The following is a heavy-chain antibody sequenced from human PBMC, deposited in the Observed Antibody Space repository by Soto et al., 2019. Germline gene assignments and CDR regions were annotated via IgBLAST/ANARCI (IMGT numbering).Heavy chain of an antibody. CDR2: ISAYNGNT. CDR3: ARETAAPY. V-gene: IGHV1-18*01. D-gene: IGHD6-25*01. J-gene: IGHJ4*02. CDR1: GYTFTSYG. Sequence: QVQLVQSGAEVKKPGASVKVSCKASGYTFTSYGISWVRQAPGQGLEWMGWISAYNGNTNYAQKLQGRVTXTXXTXXXXXXMELRSLRSDDTAVYYCARETAAPYWGQGTLVTVSS.